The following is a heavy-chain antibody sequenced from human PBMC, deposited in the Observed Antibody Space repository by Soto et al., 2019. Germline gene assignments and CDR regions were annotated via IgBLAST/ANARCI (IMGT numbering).Heavy chain of an antibody. CDR3: ARVWGYSYGLASDI. V-gene: IGHV4-30-2*01. J-gene: IGHJ3*02. Sequence: QLQLQESGSGLVKPSQTLSLTCAVSGGSISSGGYSWSWIRQPPGKGLEWIGYIYHSGSTYYNPSLKSRVTISVDRSKHQFSLKLSSVTAADTAVYYCARVWGYSYGLASDIWGQGTMVTVSS. CDR1: GGSISSGGYS. CDR2: IYHSGST. D-gene: IGHD5-18*01.